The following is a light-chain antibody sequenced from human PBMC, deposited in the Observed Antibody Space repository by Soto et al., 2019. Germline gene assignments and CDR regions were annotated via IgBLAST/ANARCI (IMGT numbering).Light chain of an antibody. Sequence: VLTQPPSVSGAPGQRVTISCTGSSSNIGAGFDVYWYQHLPGTAPKLLIYDNTNRPSGVPDRFSGSKSGTSASLAITGLQAEDEADYYCQSYDSSLSAVVFGGVTKLTVL. CDR3: QSYDSSLSAVV. J-gene: IGLJ2*01. CDR2: DNT. CDR1: SSNIGAGFD. V-gene: IGLV1-40*01.